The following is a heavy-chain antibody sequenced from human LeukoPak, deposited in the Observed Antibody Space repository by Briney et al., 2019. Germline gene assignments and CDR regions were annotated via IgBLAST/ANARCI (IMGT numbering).Heavy chain of an antibody. V-gene: IGHV4-4*02. CDR2: IYHSGST. Sequence: SETLSLTCAVSGGSISSSNWWSWVRQPPGKGLEWIGEIYHSGSTNYNPSLKSRVTISVDKSKNQFSLKLSSETAADTAVYYCASRGSSGYYYYYMDVWGKGTTVTVSS. D-gene: IGHD6-19*01. CDR3: ASRGSSGYYYYYMDV. J-gene: IGHJ6*03. CDR1: GGSISSSNW.